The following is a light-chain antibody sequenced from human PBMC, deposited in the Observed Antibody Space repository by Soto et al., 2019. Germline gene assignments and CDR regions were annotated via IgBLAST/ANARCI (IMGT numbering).Light chain of an antibody. Sequence: QSALTQPASVSESPGQSITISCTGTSSDVGACNFVSWYQQHPGKAPTLIIYEVSNRPSGVSNRFSGSKSGNTASLTISGFRAEDEADYDYSSNTSRSTLDFVFGSGTKLTVL. V-gene: IGLV2-14*01. CDR1: SSDVGACNF. CDR3: SSNTSRSTLDFV. J-gene: IGLJ6*01. CDR2: EVS.